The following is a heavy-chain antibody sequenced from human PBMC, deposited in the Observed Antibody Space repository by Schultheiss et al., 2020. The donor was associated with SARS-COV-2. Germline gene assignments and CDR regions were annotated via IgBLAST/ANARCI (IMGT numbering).Heavy chain of an antibody. J-gene: IGHJ6*02. CDR1: GFTFSSYD. Sequence: GESLKISCAASGFTFSSYDMHWVRQAPGKGLEWVSYISSSSSYTNYADSVKGRFTISRDNAKNSLYLQMNSLRAEDTAVYYCARRNIAAPRLYGMDVWGQGTTVTVSS. D-gene: IGHD6-13*01. CDR3: ARRNIAAPRLYGMDV. V-gene: IGHV3-11*06. CDR2: ISSSSSYT.